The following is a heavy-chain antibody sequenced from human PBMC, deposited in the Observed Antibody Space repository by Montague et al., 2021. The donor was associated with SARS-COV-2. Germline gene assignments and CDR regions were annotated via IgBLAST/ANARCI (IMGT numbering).Heavy chain of an antibody. CDR3: ASVGTSGIAAAGVDAFDI. Sequence: SETLSLTCSVSGGSISGHYWSWIRQPPGKGLEWIGNFDHCGDTKYNPSLKSRATISVDTSKNHFALRLSSVTAADTAVYYCASVGTSGIAAAGVDAFDIWGQGTMVTVSS. CDR1: GGSISGHY. J-gene: IGHJ3*02. D-gene: IGHD6-13*01. V-gene: IGHV4-59*11. CDR2: FDHCGDT.